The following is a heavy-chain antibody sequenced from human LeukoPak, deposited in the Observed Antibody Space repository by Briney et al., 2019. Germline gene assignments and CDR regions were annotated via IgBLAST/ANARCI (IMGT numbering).Heavy chain of an antibody. CDR2: INDNGGTST. V-gene: IGHV3-23*01. J-gene: IGHJ4*02. Sequence: GGSLRLSCAASGFTFSTYGMGWVRQAPGKGLEWVSSINDNGGTSTWYADSVKGRFTISRDNSKNTLYLQMNSLRAEDTAVYFCARRSGVAVAGAFDYWGQGTLVTVSS. CDR1: GFTFSTYG. CDR3: ARRSGVAVAGAFDY. D-gene: IGHD6-19*01.